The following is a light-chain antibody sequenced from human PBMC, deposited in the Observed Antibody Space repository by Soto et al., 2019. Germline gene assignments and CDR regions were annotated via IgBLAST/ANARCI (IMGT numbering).Light chain of an antibody. Sequence: DIQMTQSPSSLSASVGDRVTITCRASRSINIFLNWYQQKPGGAPKXLIYSASTLQTGVPSRFTGSGSGTDFTISISSLKPEDTETYDCQQGYGTPFTFGQGTRLEIK. CDR1: RSINIF. J-gene: IGKJ5*01. CDR3: QQGYGTPFT. V-gene: IGKV1-39*01. CDR2: SAS.